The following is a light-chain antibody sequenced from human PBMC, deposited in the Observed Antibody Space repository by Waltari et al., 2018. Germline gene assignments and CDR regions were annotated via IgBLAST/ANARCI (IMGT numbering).Light chain of an antibody. J-gene: IGLJ1*01. CDR1: SSDVGRYNY. CDR3: CSYAGSYTYV. Sequence: QSALTQPRSVSGSPGQSVTISCTGTSSDVGRYNYVSWYQQLPGKAPKRMIYDVSKRPSGVPDRFSGSKSGNTASLTISGLQAEDEADYYCCSYAGSYTYVFGTGTKVTVL. CDR2: DVS. V-gene: IGLV2-11*01.